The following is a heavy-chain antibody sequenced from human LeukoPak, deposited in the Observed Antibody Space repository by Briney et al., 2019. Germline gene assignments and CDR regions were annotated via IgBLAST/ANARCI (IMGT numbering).Heavy chain of an antibody. CDR3: AKDVVATTYYFDY. V-gene: IGHV3-9*01. Sequence: GGSLRLSCAASGFTFDDYAMPWVRQAPGKGLEWVSGISWNSGSIGYADSVKGRFTISRDNAKNSLYLQMNSLRAEDTALYYCAKDVVATTYYFDYWGQGTLVTVSS. D-gene: IGHD5-12*01. CDR2: ISWNSGSI. J-gene: IGHJ4*02. CDR1: GFTFDDYA.